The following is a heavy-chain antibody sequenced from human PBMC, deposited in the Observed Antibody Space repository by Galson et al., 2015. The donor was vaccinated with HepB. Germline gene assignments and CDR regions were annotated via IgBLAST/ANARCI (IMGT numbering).Heavy chain of an antibody. J-gene: IGHJ3*02. CDR1: GGSISSSSYF. CDR3: ARQGVSYGGAFDI. V-gene: IGHV4-39*01. Sequence: SETLSLTCTVSGGSISSSSYFWGWIRQPPGKGLEWIGNIYYSGITYYSPSLKSRVTISVDTSKNQFSLRLSSVTAADTAVYYCARQGVSYGGAFDIWGQGTMVTVSS. D-gene: IGHD3-10*01. CDR2: IYYSGIT.